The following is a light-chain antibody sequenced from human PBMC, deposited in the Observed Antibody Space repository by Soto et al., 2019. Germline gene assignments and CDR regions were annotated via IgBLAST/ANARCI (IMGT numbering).Light chain of an antibody. CDR3: QQTYNTPGT. CDR1: QSISNY. J-gene: IGKJ1*01. CDR2: AAS. Sequence: DIQMTQSPSSVSASVGDRVTITCRASQSISNYLNWYQQKPGKAPKLLIYAASSLQSGVPSRFSGSGSGTDFTLTISSLQPEGFATYYCQQTYNTPGTFGQGTKVDIK. V-gene: IGKV1-39*01.